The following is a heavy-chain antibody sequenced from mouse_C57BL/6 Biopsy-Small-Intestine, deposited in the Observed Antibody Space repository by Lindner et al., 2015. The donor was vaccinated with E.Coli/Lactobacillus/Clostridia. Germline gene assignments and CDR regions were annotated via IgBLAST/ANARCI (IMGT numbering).Heavy chain of an antibody. CDR2: IYPGDGDT. CDR1: GYAFSSSW. CDR3: ASPSITTEY. D-gene: IGHD1-1*01. V-gene: IGHV1-82*01. J-gene: IGHJ4*01. Sequence: VQLQESGPELVKPGASVKISCKASGYAFSSSWMNWVKQRPGKGLEWIGRIYPGDGDTNYNGKFKGKATLTADKSSSTAYMQLKSLTSEDSAVYYCASPSITTEYWGQGTSVTVSS.